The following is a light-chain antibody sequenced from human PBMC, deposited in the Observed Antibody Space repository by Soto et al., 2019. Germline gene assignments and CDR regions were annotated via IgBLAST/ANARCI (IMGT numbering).Light chain of an antibody. Sequence: VLTQSPSLSVAPGQTATITCGGNNIGSKSVNWYQQKAGQAPVLVMSYDSDRPSGIPERFSGSNSGNTATLTLSRVESGDEADYFCQVWDTDNDHHVFGSGTKLTVL. V-gene: IGLV3-21*01. CDR2: YDS. CDR3: QVWDTDNDHHV. CDR1: NIGSKS. J-gene: IGLJ1*01.